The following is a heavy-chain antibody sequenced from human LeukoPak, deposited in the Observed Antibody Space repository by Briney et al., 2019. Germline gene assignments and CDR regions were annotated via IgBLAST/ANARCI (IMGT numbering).Heavy chain of an antibody. CDR1: GGSVNSGSYY. V-gene: IGHV4-61*01. CDR3: ARRAYYYDSSGYQYYFDY. J-gene: IGHJ4*02. D-gene: IGHD3-22*01. CDR2: IYYTGIT. Sequence: PSETLSLTCAVSGGSVNSGSYYWSWIRQHPGKGLEWIGYIYYTGITNYNPSLKSRVTISVDTSKNQFSLKLSSVTAADTAVYYCARRAYYYDSSGYQYYFDYWGQGTLVTVSS.